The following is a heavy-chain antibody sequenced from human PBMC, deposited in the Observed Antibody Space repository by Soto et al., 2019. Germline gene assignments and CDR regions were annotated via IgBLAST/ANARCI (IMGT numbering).Heavy chain of an antibody. CDR2: MSFDGSNT. Sequence: GGALRLSCAASGFPVSTFDLHWVRQAPGKGLEWVALMSFDGSNTYYADSVKGRFTLSRDKSKNTVHMQMNNVTPDDTARYCCARAPPSWWDKSGLDHWGPVTAGTVSS. CDR1: GFPVSTFD. J-gene: IGHJ1*01. V-gene: IGHV3-30*04. D-gene: IGHD2-8*02. CDR3: ARAPPSWWDKSGLDH.